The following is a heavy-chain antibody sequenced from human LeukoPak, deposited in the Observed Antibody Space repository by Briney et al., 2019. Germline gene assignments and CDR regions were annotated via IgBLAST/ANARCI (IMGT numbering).Heavy chain of an antibody. CDR3: ARVWSGHYFDY. CDR1: GGSISSSSYY. J-gene: IGHJ4*02. CDR2: IYYSGST. D-gene: IGHD3-3*01. V-gene: IGHV4-39*01. Sequence: SETLSLTCTVSGGSISSSSYYWGWIRQPPGKGLEWIGSIYYSGSTYYNPSLKSRVTISVDTSKNQFSLKLSSVTAADTAVYYCARVWSGHYFDYWGQGTLVTVSS.